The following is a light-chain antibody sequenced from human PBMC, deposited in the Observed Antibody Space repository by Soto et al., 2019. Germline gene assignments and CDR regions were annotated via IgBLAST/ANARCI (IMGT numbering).Light chain of an antibody. CDR3: QQYYTYPPT. CDR2: AAS. CDR1: QGISSY. Sequence: AIRMTQSPSSFSASTGDRVTITCRASQGISSYLAWYQQKPGKAPKLLVYAASTLQYGVPSRFSGSGSGTAFTLTISCLQSEDFATYFCQQYYTYPPTFGQGTKLEIK. J-gene: IGKJ2*01. V-gene: IGKV1-8*01.